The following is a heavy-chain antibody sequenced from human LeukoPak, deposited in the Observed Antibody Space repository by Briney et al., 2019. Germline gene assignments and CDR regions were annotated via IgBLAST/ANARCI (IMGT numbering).Heavy chain of an antibody. J-gene: IGHJ4*02. V-gene: IGHV3-23*01. CDR1: GFTFSSYA. CDR2: IRGSGSST. D-gene: IGHD4-17*01. CDR3: VKQGESYGDSVVDY. Sequence: TGGSLRLSCAASGFTFSSYAMSWVRQAPGKGLEWVSAIRGSGSSTHYADSVKGRFTISRDNSKNTLYLQMNSLRAEDTAVYYCVKQGESYGDSVVDYWGQGTLVTVSS.